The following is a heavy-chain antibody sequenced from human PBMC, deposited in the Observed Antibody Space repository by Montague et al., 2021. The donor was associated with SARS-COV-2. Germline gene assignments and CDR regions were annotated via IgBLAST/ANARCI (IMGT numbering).Heavy chain of an antibody. J-gene: IGHJ6*02. Sequence: DTVTGRFTISRHNSKNTLYLQMNSLRAEDTAVYYCARDLTYGSGRSYYYGMDVWGQGTTVTVSS. D-gene: IGHD3-10*01. V-gene: IGHV3-53*04. CDR3: ARDLTYGSGRSYYYGMDV.